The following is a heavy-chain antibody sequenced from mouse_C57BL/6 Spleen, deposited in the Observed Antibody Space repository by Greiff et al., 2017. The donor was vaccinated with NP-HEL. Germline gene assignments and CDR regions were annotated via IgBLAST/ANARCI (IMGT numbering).Heavy chain of an antibody. CDR1: GFTFSDYG. Sequence: EVKVVESGGGLVKPGGSLKLSCAASGFTFSDYGMHWVRQAPEKGLEWVAYISSGSSTIYYADTVKGRFTISRDNAKNTLFLQMTSLRSEDTTMYYCAREGLLRPFDYWGQGTTLTVSS. CDR3: AREGLLRPFDY. D-gene: IGHD1-2*01. CDR2: ISSGSSTI. V-gene: IGHV5-17*01. J-gene: IGHJ2*01.